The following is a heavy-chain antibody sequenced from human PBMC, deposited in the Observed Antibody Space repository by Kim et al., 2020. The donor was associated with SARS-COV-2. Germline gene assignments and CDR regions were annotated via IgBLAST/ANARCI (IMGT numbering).Heavy chain of an antibody. D-gene: IGHD1-7*01. Sequence: GGSLRLSCAGSGLTLSSSCMHWVRQAPGKGLVWVSRISSDGSNTNYADSVKGRFTVSRDNAKNTLYLQMNSLRADDTAVYYCARGTGNYGDWDYWGQGTLVTVSS. J-gene: IGHJ4*02. CDR3: ARGTGNYGDWDY. CDR1: GLTLSSSC. CDR2: ISSDGSNT. V-gene: IGHV3-74*01.